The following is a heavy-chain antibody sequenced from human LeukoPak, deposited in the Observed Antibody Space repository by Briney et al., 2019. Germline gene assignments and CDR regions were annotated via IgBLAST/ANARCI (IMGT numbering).Heavy chain of an antibody. CDR3: ARVFDSGSQAYFYYMDV. CDR2: IYSSGST. Sequence: PSETLSLTCTVSGGSISSGGYYWSWIRQPPGKGLEWIGYIYSSGSTNYNPSLKSRVTMSVDTSKNQFSLKVSSVTAADTAVYYCARVFDSGSQAYFYYMDVWGKGTTVTISS. D-gene: IGHD3-10*01. J-gene: IGHJ6*03. V-gene: IGHV4-61*08. CDR1: GGSISSGGYY.